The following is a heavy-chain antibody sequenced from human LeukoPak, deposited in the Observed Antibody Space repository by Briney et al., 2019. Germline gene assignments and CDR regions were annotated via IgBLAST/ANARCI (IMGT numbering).Heavy chain of an antibody. CDR3: ARTGKGLSWGN. Sequence: SVKVSCKASGGTFSSYTISWVRQAPGQGLEWMGRIIPILGIANYAQKFQGRVTITADKSTNTAYMELSSLRSEDTAVYYCARTGKGLSWGNWGQGTLVTVSS. CDR2: IIPILGIA. CDR1: GGTFSSYT. D-gene: IGHD3-16*01. V-gene: IGHV1-69*02. J-gene: IGHJ4*02.